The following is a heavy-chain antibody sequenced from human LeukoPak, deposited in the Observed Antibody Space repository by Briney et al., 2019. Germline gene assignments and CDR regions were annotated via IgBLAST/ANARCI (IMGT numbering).Heavy chain of an antibody. J-gene: IGHJ4*02. V-gene: IGHV1-18*01. Sequence: GASVKVSCKASGYTFTSYGISWVRQAPGQGLEWMGWISAYNGNTNYAQKLQGRVTMTTDTSTSTAYMELRSLRSDDTAVYYCARVPQIPYSSSPGFDYWGQGTLVTVSS. CDR1: GYTFTSYG. CDR2: ISAYNGNT. CDR3: ARVPQIPYSSSPGFDY. D-gene: IGHD6-6*01.